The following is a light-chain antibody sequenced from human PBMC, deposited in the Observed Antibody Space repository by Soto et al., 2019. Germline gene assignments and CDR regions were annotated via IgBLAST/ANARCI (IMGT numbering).Light chain of an antibody. J-gene: IGKJ4*01. Sequence: EIVLTQSPDTLSLSPGERATLSCRASQSVRSNYLAWYQHKPGQAPRFLIYDASSRATGIPDRFSGSGSGTDFTLTISRLEPEDFAVYYCQQYGSTPLTFGGGPKVDIK. CDR3: QQYGSTPLT. V-gene: IGKV3-20*01. CDR2: DAS. CDR1: QSVRSNY.